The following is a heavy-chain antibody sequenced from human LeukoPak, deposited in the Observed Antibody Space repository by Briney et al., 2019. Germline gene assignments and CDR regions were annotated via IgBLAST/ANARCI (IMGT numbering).Heavy chain of an antibody. CDR3: AKDHESDSSSWYLEYYFDY. V-gene: IGHV3-23*01. D-gene: IGHD6-13*01. Sequence: GGSLRLSCAASGFTFSSYAMSWVRQAPGKGLEWVSAISGSGGSTYYADSVKGRFTISRDNSKNTLYLQMNSLRAEDTAVYYCAKDHESDSSSWYLEYYFDYWGQGTLVTVSS. CDR2: ISGSGGST. CDR1: GFTFSSYA. J-gene: IGHJ4*02.